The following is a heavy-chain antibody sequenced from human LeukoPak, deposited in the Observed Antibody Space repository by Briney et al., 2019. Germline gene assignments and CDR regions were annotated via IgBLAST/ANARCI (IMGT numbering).Heavy chain of an antibody. J-gene: IGHJ6*03. CDR3: ASNLDYYYYYYMDV. D-gene: IGHD1-1*01. CDR2: IIPIFGTA. V-gene: IGHV1-69*13. Sequence: ASVKVSCKASGGTFSSYAISWVRQAPGQGLEWMGGIIPIFGTANYAQKSQGRVTITADESTSTAYMELSSLRSEDTAVYYCASNLDYYYYYYMDVWGKGTTVTVSS. CDR1: GGTFSSYA.